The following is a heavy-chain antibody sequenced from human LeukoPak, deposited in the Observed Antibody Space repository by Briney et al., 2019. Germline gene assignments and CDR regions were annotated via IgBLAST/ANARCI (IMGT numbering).Heavy chain of an antibody. V-gene: IGHV3-23*01. CDR2: ISGSGSST. J-gene: IGHJ4*02. D-gene: IGHD6-13*01. CDR1: GFTFSSYA. CDR3: ARGWIAAAGAGYYFDY. Sequence: GGSLRLSCAASGFTFSSYAMSWVRQAPGKGLEWVSAISGSGSSTYYADSVKGRFTISRDNSKNTLYLQMNSLRAEDTAVYYCARGWIAAAGAGYYFDYWGQGTLVTVSS.